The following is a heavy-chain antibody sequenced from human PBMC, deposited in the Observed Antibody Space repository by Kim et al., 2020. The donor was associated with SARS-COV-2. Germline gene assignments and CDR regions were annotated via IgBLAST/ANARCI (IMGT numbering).Heavy chain of an antibody. CDR2: IYYSGST. CDR1: GGSISSYY. J-gene: IGHJ6*03. V-gene: IGHV4-59*08. CDR3: ARRTTVTTFYMDV. D-gene: IGHD4-17*01. Sequence: SETLSLTCTVSGGSISSYYWSWIRQPPGKGLEWIGYIYYSGSTNYNPSLKSRVTISVDTSKNQFSLKLSSVTAADTAVYYCARRTTVTTFYMDVWGKGTTVTVSS.